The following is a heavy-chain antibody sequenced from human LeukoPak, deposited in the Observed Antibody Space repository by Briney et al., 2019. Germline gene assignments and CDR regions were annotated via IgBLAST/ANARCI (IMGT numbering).Heavy chain of an antibody. CDR1: RGSITPHY. CDR3: AREVEMATQFDY. CDR2: ISPTGST. V-gene: IGHV4-4*07. Sequence: SETLSLTCTVSRGSITPHYWSWIRQPARKGLDWIGRISPTGSTNYNPSLNSRVTMSVDTSKNQLSLTLNSVTAADTGVYYCAREVEMATQFDYWGQGTLVTVSS. J-gene: IGHJ4*02. D-gene: IGHD5-24*01.